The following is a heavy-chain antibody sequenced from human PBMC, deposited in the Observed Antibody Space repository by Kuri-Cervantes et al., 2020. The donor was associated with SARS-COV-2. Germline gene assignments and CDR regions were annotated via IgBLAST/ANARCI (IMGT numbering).Heavy chain of an antibody. J-gene: IGHJ4*02. V-gene: IGHV3-11*04. CDR1: GFTFSDYY. Sequence: GGSLRLSCAASGFTFSDYYMTWIRQAPGKGLEWVSYISSSGSTIYHADSVKGRFTISRDNAKNSLYLQMNSLRAEDTAVYYCAKGIAAAGTFVVDYWGQGTLVTVSS. CDR2: ISSSGSTI. CDR3: AKGIAAAGTFVVDY. D-gene: IGHD6-13*01.